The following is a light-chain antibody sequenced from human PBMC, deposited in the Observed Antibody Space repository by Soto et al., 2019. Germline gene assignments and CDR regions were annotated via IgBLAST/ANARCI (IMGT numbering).Light chain of an antibody. V-gene: IGKV1-39*01. CDR1: QNIRIY. CDR2: GAS. Sequence: DIQMTQPPSSLSASVGDRVTITCRASQNIRIYLNWFQQKPGTAPNLLIYGASSLQSGVPSRFSGSRSGTDFTLTINSLQPEDFAVYYCQQTYNSPPTFGQGTKVDIK. CDR3: QQTYNSPPT. J-gene: IGKJ1*01.